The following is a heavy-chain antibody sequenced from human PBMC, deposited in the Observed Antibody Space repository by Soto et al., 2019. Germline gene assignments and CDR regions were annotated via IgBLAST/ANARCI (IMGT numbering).Heavy chain of an antibody. CDR3: ARGRGEFDD. D-gene: IGHD2-21*01. CDR2: INHSGNT. Sequence: ATLSLTFAVYVASRSDNYCNWLRQPPGKGLEWIGEINHSGNTNYNPSLRSRVTISIDTSKNQLSLNLRSVSAADTAVYYCARGRGEFDDWGQGTPVTV. V-gene: IGHV4-34*01. CDR1: VASRSDNY. J-gene: IGHJ5*02.